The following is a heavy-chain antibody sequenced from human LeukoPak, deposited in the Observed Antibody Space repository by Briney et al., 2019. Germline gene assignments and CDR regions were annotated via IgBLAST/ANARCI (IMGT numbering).Heavy chain of an antibody. CDR1: GFTFSSYG. CDR3: AKLSAISPNYYDATVYFDF. J-gene: IGHJ4*02. Sequence: GGSLRLSCAASGFTFSSYGMSWVRQAPGKGLEWVSAISGSGGSTYYADSVKGRFTISRDNSKNTLYLQMNSLRAEDTAVYYCAKLSAISPNYYDATVYFDFWGQGTLVTVSS. V-gene: IGHV3-23*01. CDR2: ISGSGGST. D-gene: IGHD3-22*01.